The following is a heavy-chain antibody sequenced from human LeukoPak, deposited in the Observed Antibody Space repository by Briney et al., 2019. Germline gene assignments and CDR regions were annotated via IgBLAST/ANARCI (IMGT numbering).Heavy chain of an antibody. D-gene: IGHD2-15*01. J-gene: IGHJ4*02. V-gene: IGHV4-4*09. CDR2: IYTSGST. CDR3: ARTPRVASRWGPIDS. CDR1: GGSINSYY. Sequence: SETLSLTCTVSGGSINSYYWSWIRQPPGKGLEWIGYIYTSGSTNYNPSLKSRVTTSVDTSKNQFSLKLSSVTAADTAVYYCARTPRVASRWGPIDSWGQGTWSPSPQ.